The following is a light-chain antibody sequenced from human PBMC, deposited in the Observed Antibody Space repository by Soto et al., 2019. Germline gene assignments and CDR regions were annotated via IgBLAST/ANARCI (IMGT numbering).Light chain of an antibody. J-gene: IGKJ4*01. V-gene: IGKV3D-20*02. CDR2: RTS. CDR3: QQRSNWPLT. CDR1: QSVSSTY. Sequence: EIVLTQSPGPLSLSPGERATLSCRASQSVSSTYLAWYQQKPGQAPRLLIYRTSTRATGIPDRFSGSGSGTDFTLTISRLEPEDFAVYYCQQRSNWPLTFGGGTKVEIK.